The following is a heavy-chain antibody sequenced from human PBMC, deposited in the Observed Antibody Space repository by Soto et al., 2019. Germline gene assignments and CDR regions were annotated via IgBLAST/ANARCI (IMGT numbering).Heavy chain of an antibody. J-gene: IGHJ4*02. CDR3: ARRGIAARKEFDY. V-gene: IGHV4-4*02. CDR1: GGSISSSNW. CDR2: IYHSGIT. D-gene: IGHD6-6*01. Sequence: QVQLQESGPGLVKPSGTLSLTCAVSGGSISSSNWWSWVRQPPGNGLEWIGDIYHSGITNYNPSLKSRVTISVDKSKNQFSLKLSSVTAADTAVYYCARRGIAARKEFDYWGQGTLVTVAS.